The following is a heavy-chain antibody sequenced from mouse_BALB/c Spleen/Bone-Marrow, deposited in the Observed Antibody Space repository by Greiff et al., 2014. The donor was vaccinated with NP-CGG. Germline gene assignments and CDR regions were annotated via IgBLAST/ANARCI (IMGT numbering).Heavy chain of an antibody. V-gene: IGHV1S56*01. J-gene: IGHJ2*01. Sequence: VQLQQSGPELVKPGALVKISCKASGYTFTGYDINWVKQRPGQGLEWIGWIFPGDGSPKYNEKFKYKATLTTDKSPTTAFMQLSRLTSEDSAVYFCARGDYNYYFDYWGQGTTLTVSS. CDR1: GYTFTGYD. D-gene: IGHD2-13*01. CDR2: IFPGDGSP. CDR3: ARGDYNYYFDY.